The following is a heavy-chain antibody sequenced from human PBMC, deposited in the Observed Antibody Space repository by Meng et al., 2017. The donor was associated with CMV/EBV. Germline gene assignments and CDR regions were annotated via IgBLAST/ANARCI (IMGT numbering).Heavy chain of an antibody. CDR3: TRGRREESGAFDI. Sequence: VQPVEAGGGLVQPGGSLRLSCVASRFTFSNYDMLWVRQVPGKGLEWVSAIGTAGDTYYADSVKGRFTISRENAKSSFDLQMNSLRAGDTAVYYCTRGRREESGAFDIWGQGTMVTVSS. CDR1: RFTFSNYD. CDR2: IGTAGDT. V-gene: IGHV3-13*01. D-gene: IGHD3-10*01. J-gene: IGHJ3*02.